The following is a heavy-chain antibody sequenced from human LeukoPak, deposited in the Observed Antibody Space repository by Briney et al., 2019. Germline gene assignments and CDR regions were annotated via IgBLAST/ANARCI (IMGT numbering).Heavy chain of an antibody. V-gene: IGHV3-30*18. J-gene: IGHJ4*03. CDR1: GFSFSSYG. CDR2: ISYDGSNK. Sequence: GGSLRLSCAASGFSFSSYGMHWVRQAPGKGLEWVAVISYDGSNKYYGGSVKGRFIISRDNSKNTLFLQMSNLRAEDTSVYYCAKELYGRSFFESWGRGTLVTVSS. CDR3: AKELYGRSFFES. D-gene: IGHD1-26*01.